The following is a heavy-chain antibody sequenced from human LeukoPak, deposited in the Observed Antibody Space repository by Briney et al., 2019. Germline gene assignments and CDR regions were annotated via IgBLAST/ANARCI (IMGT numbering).Heavy chain of an antibody. Sequence: PSQTLSLTCAVSGGSISSGSYSWSWIRQPPGKGLEWIGYIYYSGSTYYNPSLRSRVTISVDTSKNQFSLKLSSVTAADTAVYYCARTATTVTGNYYYYMDVWGKGTTVTVSS. CDR2: IYYSGST. J-gene: IGHJ6*03. CDR1: GGSISSGSYS. CDR3: ARTATTVTGNYYYYMDV. D-gene: IGHD4-17*01. V-gene: IGHV4-30-4*07.